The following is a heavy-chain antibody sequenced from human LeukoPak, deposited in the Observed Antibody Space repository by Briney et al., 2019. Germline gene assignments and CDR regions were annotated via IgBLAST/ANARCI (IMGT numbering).Heavy chain of an antibody. CDR3: AKGAGPPWFDP. CDR1: GGSISSYY. V-gene: IGHV4-59*04. CDR2: IYYGENT. Sequence: SETLSLTCTVSGGSISSYYWGWIRQPPGKGLEWIGNIYYGENTYYNPSLKSRVTISIDTSKNQFYLKLSSLTAADTAVYYCAKGAGPPWFDPWGQGTLVTVSS. D-gene: IGHD6-19*01. J-gene: IGHJ5*02.